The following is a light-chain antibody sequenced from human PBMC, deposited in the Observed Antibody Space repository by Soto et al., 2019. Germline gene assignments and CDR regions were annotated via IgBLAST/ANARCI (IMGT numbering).Light chain of an antibody. CDR2: EVS. J-gene: IGLJ2*01. CDR1: SSDVGGYNF. V-gene: IGLV2-8*01. Sequence: QSALTQPPSASASPGQSVTISCTGTSSDVGGYNFVSWYQQHPGKAPKLMIYEVSKRPSGVPDRFSGSKSGNTASLTVSGLQADDEADYYCSSYAGSNNVVVFGGGTKLTVL. CDR3: SSYAGSNNVVV.